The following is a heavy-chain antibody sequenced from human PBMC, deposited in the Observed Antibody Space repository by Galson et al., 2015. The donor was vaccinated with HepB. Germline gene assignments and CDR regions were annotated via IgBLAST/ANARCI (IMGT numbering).Heavy chain of an antibody. J-gene: IGHJ4*02. CDR3: ARVSGGFWSGYLDY. CDR2: IIPILGIA. Sequence: SVKVSCKASGGTFSSYTISWVRQAPGQGLEWMGRIIPILGIANYAQKFQGRVTITADESTSTAYMELSDLRSEDTAVYYCARVSGGFWSGYLDYWGQGTLVTVSS. V-gene: IGHV1-69*02. D-gene: IGHD3-3*01. CDR1: GGTFSSYT.